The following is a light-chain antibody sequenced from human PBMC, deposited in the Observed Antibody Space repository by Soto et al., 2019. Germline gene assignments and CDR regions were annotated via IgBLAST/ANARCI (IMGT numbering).Light chain of an antibody. CDR2: GAS. CDR3: QQYGRSPRT. V-gene: IGKV3-20*01. J-gene: IGKJ1*01. CDR1: QSVSSSY. Sequence: EIVLTQSPGTLSLSPGERGTLSCRTSQSVSSSYLAWYQQKPGQAPRLLIYGASSRATGIPDRFSGSGSGTDFTLTISRLEPEDFAVYYCQQYGRSPRTFGQGTKVEIK.